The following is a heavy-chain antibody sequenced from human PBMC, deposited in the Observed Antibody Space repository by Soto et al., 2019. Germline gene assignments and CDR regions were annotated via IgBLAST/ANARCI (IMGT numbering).Heavy chain of an antibody. J-gene: IGHJ5*02. CDR3: ARGATRRIAVDGHNWFDP. D-gene: IGHD6-13*01. CDR2: INHSEST. V-gene: IGHV4-59*12. CDR1: GGSISSYY. Sequence: SETLSLTCTVSGGSISSYYWSWIRQPPGKRLEWIVEINHSESTSYNPSLKSRVTISVDTSKNQFSLKLSSVTAADTAVYYCARGATRRIAVDGHNWFDPWGQGTLVTVSS.